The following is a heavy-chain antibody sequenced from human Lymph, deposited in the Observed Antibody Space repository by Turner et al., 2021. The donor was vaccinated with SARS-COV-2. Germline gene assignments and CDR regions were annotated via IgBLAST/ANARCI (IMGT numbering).Heavy chain of an antibody. CDR2: IYYSGST. V-gene: IGHV4-61*01. Sequence: QVQLQESGPGLVKPSETLSLTCTVSGGSVSSGSYYWSWIRQPPGKGLEWIGYIYYSGSTNYNPSLKSRVTISVDTSKNQFSLKLSSVTAADTAVYYCARDIIVGRPWSGSYPSYYGMDVWGQGTTVTVS. CDR3: ARDIIVGRPWSGSYPSYYGMDV. CDR1: GGSVSSGSYY. J-gene: IGHJ6*02. D-gene: IGHD1-26*01.